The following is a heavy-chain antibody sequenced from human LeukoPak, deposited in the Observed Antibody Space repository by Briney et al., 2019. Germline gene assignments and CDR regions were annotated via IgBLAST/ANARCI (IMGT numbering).Heavy chain of an antibody. CDR3: ARLTAAYGMDV. CDR2: IYHSGST. J-gene: IGHJ6*02. D-gene: IGHD2-21*02. V-gene: IGHV4-38-2*02. Sequence: PSETLSLTCTVSGYSISSGYYWGWIRQPPGKGLEWIGSIYHSGSTYYNPSLKSRVTISVDTSKNQFSLKLSSVTAADTAVYYCARLTAAYGMDVWGQGTTVTVSS. CDR1: GYSISSGYY.